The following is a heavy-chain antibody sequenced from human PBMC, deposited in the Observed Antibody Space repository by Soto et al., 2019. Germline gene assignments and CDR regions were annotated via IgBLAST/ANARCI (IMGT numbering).Heavy chain of an antibody. CDR3: ARVGSSYARRGLDV. CDR1: GGAIDSGGYY. Sequence: SETLSLTCNVSGGAIDSGGYYWCWIRQLPGKGLEWIGYIYYSGSTYYNPSLKSRVSISIDTSKNQFSLKLISVTAADTAVYYCARVGSSYARRGLDVWGQGTTVTVSS. V-gene: IGHV4-31*03. J-gene: IGHJ6*02. D-gene: IGHD3-16*01. CDR2: IYYSGST.